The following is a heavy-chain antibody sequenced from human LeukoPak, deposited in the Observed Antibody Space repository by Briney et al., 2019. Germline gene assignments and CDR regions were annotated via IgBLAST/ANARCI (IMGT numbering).Heavy chain of an antibody. CDR3: ARGGSTVTLDY. V-gene: IGHV4-38-2*01. CDR2: RYHTGST. CDR1: GYSISSGYY. Sequence: KASETLSLTCAVAGYSISSGYYWGWIRQPPGKGLEWIGSRYHTGSTHYNPSLKSRVTISLDTSKNQFSLKLSSLTAADTAVYYCARGGSTVTLDYWGQGTLVTVSS. D-gene: IGHD4-17*01. J-gene: IGHJ4*02.